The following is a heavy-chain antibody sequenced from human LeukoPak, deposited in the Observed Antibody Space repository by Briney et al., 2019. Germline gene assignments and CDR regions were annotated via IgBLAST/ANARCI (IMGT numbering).Heavy chain of an antibody. CDR3: ARVTDPVVPAAIRYPHDAFDI. J-gene: IGHJ3*02. CDR2: ISAYNGNT. D-gene: IGHD2-2*02. Sequence: ASVKVSCKASGYTFTSYGISWVRQAPGQGLEWMGWISAYNGNTNYAQKLQGRVTMTTDTSTSTAYMELRSLRSDDTAVYYCARVTDPVVPAAIRYPHDAFDIWGQGTMVTVSS. V-gene: IGHV1-18*01. CDR1: GYTFTSYG.